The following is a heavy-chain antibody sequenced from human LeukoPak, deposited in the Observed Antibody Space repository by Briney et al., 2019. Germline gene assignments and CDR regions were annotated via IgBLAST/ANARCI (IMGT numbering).Heavy chain of an antibody. CDR1: GGSISSTSLY. V-gene: IGHV4-39*01. CDR2: IYFTGST. Sequence: SETLSLTCTVSGGSISSTSLYWGWIRQPPGKGLEWIASIYFTGSTYYNPSLKSRVTISVDTSENKFSLNLTSVTAADTAVYYCARQGGEGTNWYRGTPNCFDHCGQGSRVTVSS. J-gene: IGHJ4*02. CDR3: ARQGGEGTNWYRGTPNCFDH. D-gene: IGHD6-13*01.